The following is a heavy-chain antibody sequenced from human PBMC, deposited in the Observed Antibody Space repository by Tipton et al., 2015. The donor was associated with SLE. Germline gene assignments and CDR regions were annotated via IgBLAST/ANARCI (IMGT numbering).Heavy chain of an antibody. CDR2: INHSGST. Sequence: LRLSCAVYGGSFSGYYWSWIRQPPGKGLEWIGEINHSGSTNYNPSLKSRVTISVDTSKNQSSLKLSSVTAADTAVYYCARAGGYDFWSGRIDAFDIWGQGTMATVSS. V-gene: IGHV4-34*09. CDR1: GGSFSGYY. D-gene: IGHD3-3*01. CDR3: ARAGGYDFWSGRIDAFDI. J-gene: IGHJ3*02.